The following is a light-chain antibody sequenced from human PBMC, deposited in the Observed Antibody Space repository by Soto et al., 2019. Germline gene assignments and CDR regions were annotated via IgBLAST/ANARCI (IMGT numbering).Light chain of an antibody. CDR2: AAS. V-gene: IGKV1-27*01. Sequence: EIQMTQSPSAVSASVGDRVTITCRATQGISNYLAWYQQKPGKVPKLLIYAASTLQSGVPSRFSGSGSGADFTLTISRLQSEDFAVYYCQQYNNWPLTFGGGTKVDIK. CDR3: QQYNNWPLT. CDR1: QGISNY. J-gene: IGKJ4*01.